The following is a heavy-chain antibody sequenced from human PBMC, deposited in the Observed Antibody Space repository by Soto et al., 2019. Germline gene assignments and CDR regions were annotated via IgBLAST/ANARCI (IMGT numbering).Heavy chain of an antibody. CDR1: GFTFSSYN. CDR3: ARDQGHVAAGSLYWCFDL. J-gene: IGHJ2*01. CDR2: ISSGSGTI. V-gene: IGHV3-48*02. D-gene: IGHD6-25*01. Sequence: EVQLVESGGALVQPGGSLRLSCAASGFTFSSYNMNWVRQAPGKGLEWVSYISSGSGTIYYADSAKGRFTISRDNAKNSLYLQMNSLRDEDTALYYCARDQGHVAAGSLYWCFDLWGRGTLVTVSS.